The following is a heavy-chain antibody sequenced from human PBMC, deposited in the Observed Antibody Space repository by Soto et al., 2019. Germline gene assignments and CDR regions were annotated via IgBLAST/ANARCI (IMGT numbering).Heavy chain of an antibody. D-gene: IGHD4-17*01. Sequence: QVQLQESGPGLVKPSETLSLTCTVSGGSISSYYWSWIRQPPGKGLEWIGYIYYSGSTNYNPSLQSRVTISVDTSKNQFSLKLSSVTAADTAVYYCARVGTTGKYYYYYYGMDVWGQGTTVTVSS. CDR3: ARVGTTGKYYYYYYGMDV. CDR1: GGSISSYY. CDR2: IYYSGST. J-gene: IGHJ6*02. V-gene: IGHV4-59*01.